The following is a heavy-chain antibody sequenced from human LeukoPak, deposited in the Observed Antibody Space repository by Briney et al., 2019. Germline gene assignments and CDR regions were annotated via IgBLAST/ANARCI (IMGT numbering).Heavy chain of an antibody. V-gene: IGHV1-58*02. CDR2: IVVGSGNT. Sequence: TSVKVSCKASGFTSTSSAMQWVRQARGQRLEWIGWIVVGSGNTNYAQKFQERVTITRDMSTSTAYMELSSLRSEDTAVYYCAADLWKMGADGDNWFDPWGQGTLVTVSP. CDR3: AADLWKMGADGDNWFDP. CDR1: GFTSTSSA. D-gene: IGHD1-26*01. J-gene: IGHJ5*02.